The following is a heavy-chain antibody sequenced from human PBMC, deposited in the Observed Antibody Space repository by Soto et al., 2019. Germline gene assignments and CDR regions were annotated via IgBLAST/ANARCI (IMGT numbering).Heavy chain of an antibody. J-gene: IGHJ5*02. Sequence: TLSLTCTVSGGSISSGGYYWSWIRQHPGKGLEWIGYIYYSGSTYYNPSLKSRVTISVDTSKNQFSLKLSSVTAADTAVYYCARGRYFSSTCCYYPGLFDPWAQRTPVLVSA. CDR3: ARGRYFSSTCCYYPGLFDP. CDR2: IYYSGST. V-gene: IGHV4-31*03. CDR1: GGSISSGGYY. D-gene: IGHD2-2*01.